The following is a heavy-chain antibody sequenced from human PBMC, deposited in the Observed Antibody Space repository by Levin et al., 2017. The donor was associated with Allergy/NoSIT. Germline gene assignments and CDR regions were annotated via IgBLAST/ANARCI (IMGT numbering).Heavy chain of an antibody. CDR2: ILNDGTT. J-gene: IGHJ4*02. V-gene: IGHV3-74*01. D-gene: IGHD2-2*01. CDR1: AFTFRNYY. Sequence: ASVKVSCTASAFTFRNYYMHWVRQAPGMGLVWVSNILNDGTTNYADSVKGRFTISRDNAKNTLYLQMNSLGEEDTAVYFCARGGCDRTSCLDHWGQGILVTVSS. CDR3: ARGGCDRTSCLDH.